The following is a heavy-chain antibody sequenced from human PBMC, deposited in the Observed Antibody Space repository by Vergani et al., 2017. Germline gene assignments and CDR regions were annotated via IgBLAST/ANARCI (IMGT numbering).Heavy chain of an antibody. J-gene: IGHJ5*01. CDR2: ISGTGGFT. V-gene: IGHV3-23*04. CDR1: GITFKNAW. Sequence: EVQVVESGGGLIKPGGSLRLSCVVSGITFKNAWINWVRQAPGKGLEWVSGISGTGGFTFYADSVKGRFTISRDNYKNTLYLQMSSLRADDTAVYYCAKSASVSMSLPNWFESWGQGTHVTVS. CDR3: AKSASVSMSLPNWFES.